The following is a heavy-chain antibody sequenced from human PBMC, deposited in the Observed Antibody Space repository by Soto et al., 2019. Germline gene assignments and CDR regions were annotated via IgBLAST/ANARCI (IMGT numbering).Heavy chain of an antibody. Sequence: GGSLRLSCAASGSIFSSSWMAWVRQAPGKGLEWVASIKDDGSEKYYLDSVKGRFTISRDNAKKSLYLQISSLRAEDTAVYYCAHYCISTRCCGPVFDYWGQGT. J-gene: IGHJ4*02. CDR3: AHYCISTRCCGPVFDY. CDR1: GSIFSSSW. CDR2: IKDDGSEK. D-gene: IGHD2-2*01. V-gene: IGHV3-7*01.